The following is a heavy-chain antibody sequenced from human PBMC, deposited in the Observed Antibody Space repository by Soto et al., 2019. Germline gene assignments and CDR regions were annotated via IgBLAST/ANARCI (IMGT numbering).Heavy chain of an antibody. Sequence: QVQLVQSGAEVKKPGSSVKVSCKASGGTFSSYSISWLRQAPGQGLEWLGGIIPVFGRTNYAQQFQGRVTITADEFTSTAYMELRSLSSEDTAVYYCARGGGQFLPAAMRVWFDPWGQGSLVTVSS. CDR1: GGTFSSYS. CDR3: ARGGGQFLPAAMRVWFDP. CDR2: IIPVFGRT. D-gene: IGHD2-2*01. J-gene: IGHJ5*02. V-gene: IGHV1-69*12.